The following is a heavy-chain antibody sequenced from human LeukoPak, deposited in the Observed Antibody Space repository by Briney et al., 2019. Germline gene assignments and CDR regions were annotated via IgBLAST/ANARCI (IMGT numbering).Heavy chain of an antibody. CDR3: AREGIAAAGTDWFDP. V-gene: IGHV1-2*06. J-gene: IGHJ5*02. D-gene: IGHD6-13*01. CDR2: INPNSGGT. Sequence: ASVTVCCKASGYTFTGYYMHWVRQAPGQGLEWMGRINPNSGGTNYAQRFQVRVTMTRDTAISTAYMELSRLRSDDTAVYYCAREGIAAAGTDWFDPWGQGTLVTVSS. CDR1: GYTFTGYY.